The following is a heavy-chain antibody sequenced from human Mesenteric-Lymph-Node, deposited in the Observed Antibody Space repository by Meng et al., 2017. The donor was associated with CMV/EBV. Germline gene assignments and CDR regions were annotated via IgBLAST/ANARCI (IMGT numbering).Heavy chain of an antibody. CDR2: IAYDASTT. CDR3: ARDSYNGLVPAAIDY. V-gene: IGHV3-74*01. CDR1: GFSFSSYW. D-gene: IGHD2-2*01. J-gene: IGHJ4*02. Sequence: GESLKISCAASGFSFSSYWMHWVRQAPGKGLVWVSRIAYDASTTDYADSVKGRFTVSRDNAKSTLYLQLSSLRADDMAVYYCARDSYNGLVPAAIDYWGQGTLVTVSS.